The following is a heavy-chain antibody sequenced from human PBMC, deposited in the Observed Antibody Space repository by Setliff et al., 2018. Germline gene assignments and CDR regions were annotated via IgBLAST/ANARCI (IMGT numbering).Heavy chain of an antibody. CDR3: TRPLIEMTTMGAFDI. CDR2: IDLNSTYI. J-gene: IGHJ3*02. V-gene: IGHV3-21*01. Sequence: GGSLSLSCAGSGFDFNTYSMNWVRQAPGKGLEWVASIDLNSTYIFYADSVKGRFTVSRDNAKNSLYLHLTSLRAEDTALYYCTRPLIEMTTMGAFDIWGQGTMVTVSS. D-gene: IGHD4-4*01. CDR1: GFDFNTYS.